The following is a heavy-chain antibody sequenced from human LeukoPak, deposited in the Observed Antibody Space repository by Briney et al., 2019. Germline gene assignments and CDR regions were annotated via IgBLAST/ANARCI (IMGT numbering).Heavy chain of an antibody. V-gene: IGHV3-11*01. D-gene: IGHD5-18*01. J-gene: IGHJ4*02. CDR2: ITESGGTE. CDR1: GFTFDDYA. CDR3: ARPPEGYSYGFYFGH. Sequence: PGGSLRLSCAASGFTFDDYAMHWVRQAPGRELEWISSITESGGTEYYADSVKGRFSISRDNAKSALYLQMNSLRAEDTAVYYCARPPEGYSYGFYFGHWGQGAPVIVSS.